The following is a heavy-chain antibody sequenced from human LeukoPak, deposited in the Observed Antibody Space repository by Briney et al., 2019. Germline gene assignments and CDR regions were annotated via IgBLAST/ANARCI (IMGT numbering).Heavy chain of an antibody. CDR3: AKDPPRRITMVRGVFP. J-gene: IGHJ4*02. Sequence: PGGSLRLSCAASGFTFSSYAMSWVRQAPGKGLEWVSAISGSGGSTYYADSVKGRFTISRDNSKNTLYLQMDSLRAEDTAVYYCAKDPPRRITMVRGVFPWGQGTLVTVSS. D-gene: IGHD3-10*01. CDR1: GFTFSSYA. CDR2: ISGSGGST. V-gene: IGHV3-23*01.